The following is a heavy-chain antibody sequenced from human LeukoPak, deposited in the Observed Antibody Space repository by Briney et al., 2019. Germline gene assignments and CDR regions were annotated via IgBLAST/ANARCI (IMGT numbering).Heavy chain of an antibody. V-gene: IGHV1-18*01. CDR2: ISAYNGKT. CDR1: GYRYTSYG. J-gene: IGHJ4*02. D-gene: IGHD3-22*01. CDR3: AREPDGYYDSSGPLGY. Sequence: GASVKVSCKASGYRYTSYGITWVRQAPGQGLEWMGWISAYNGKTDYAQKFQGRVTMTTDSSTSTAYMEVRSLRSDDTAVYYCAREPDGYYDSSGPLGYWGQGTLVTVSS.